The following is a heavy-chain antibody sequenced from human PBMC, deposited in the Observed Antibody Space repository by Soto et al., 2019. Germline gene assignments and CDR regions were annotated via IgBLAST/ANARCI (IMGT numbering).Heavy chain of an antibody. D-gene: IGHD3-22*01. Sequence: QVTLKESGPVLVKPTETLTLTCTVSGFSLSNARMGVSWIRQPPGKALEWLAHIFSNDEKSYSTSLKSRLTISKDTSKSQVVLTMTNMDPVDTATYYCARIHEYYDSSGYYPRDAFDIWGQGTMVTVSS. V-gene: IGHV2-26*01. J-gene: IGHJ3*02. CDR1: GFSLSNARMG. CDR2: IFSNDEK. CDR3: ARIHEYYDSSGYYPRDAFDI.